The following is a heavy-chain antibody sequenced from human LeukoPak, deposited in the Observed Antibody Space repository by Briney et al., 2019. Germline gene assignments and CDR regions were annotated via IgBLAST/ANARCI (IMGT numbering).Heavy chain of an antibody. V-gene: IGHV1-2*02. Sequence: ASVKVSCKASGYTFTGYYMHWVRQAPGQRLEWMGWINPNSGGTNYAQKFQGRVTMTRDTSISTAYMELSRLRSDDTAVYYCARDSYYYDSSDAFDIWGQGTMVTVSS. CDR3: ARDSYYYDSSDAFDI. CDR1: GYTFTGYY. CDR2: INPNSGGT. D-gene: IGHD3-22*01. J-gene: IGHJ3*02.